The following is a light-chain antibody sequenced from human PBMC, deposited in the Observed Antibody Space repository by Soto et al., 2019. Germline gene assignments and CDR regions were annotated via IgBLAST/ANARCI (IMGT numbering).Light chain of an antibody. V-gene: IGKV1-27*01. CDR1: ESIVNY. CDR3: QKYNTAPFT. Sequence: DIQMTQSPSSLSASVGDRVTITCRASESIVNYLAWYQQKPGKVPERLVYAASILHSGVPSRFSGSQSGTDFTLTISSLQPEDVGTYYCQKYNTAPFTFGPGTKVEIK. CDR2: AAS. J-gene: IGKJ3*01.